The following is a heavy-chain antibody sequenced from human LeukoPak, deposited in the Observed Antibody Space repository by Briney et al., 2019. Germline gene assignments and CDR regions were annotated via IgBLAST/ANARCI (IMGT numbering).Heavy chain of an antibody. D-gene: IGHD6-19*01. CDR1: GGSISSYY. CDR2: IYYSGST. CDR3: ARVRIAVADYYFDY. J-gene: IGHJ4*02. Sequence: SGTLSLTCTVSGGSISSYYWSWIRQPPGKGLEWIGYIYYSGSTNYNPSLKSRVTISVDTSKNQFSLKLSSVTAADTAVYYCARVRIAVADYYFDYWGQGTLVTVSS. V-gene: IGHV4-59*01.